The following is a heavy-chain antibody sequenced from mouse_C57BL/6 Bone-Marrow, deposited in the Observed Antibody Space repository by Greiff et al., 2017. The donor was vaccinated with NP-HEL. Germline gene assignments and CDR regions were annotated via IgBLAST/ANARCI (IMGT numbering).Heavy chain of an antibody. D-gene: IGHD2-4*01. CDR2: INPGSGGT. V-gene: IGHV1-54*01. J-gene: IGHJ3*01. CDR3: ARGGYDYDWFAY. CDR1: GYAFTNYL. Sequence: QVQLQQSGAELVRPGTSVKVSCKASGYAFTNYLIEWVKQRPGQGLEWIGVINPGSGGTNYNEKFKGKATLTADKSSSTAYMQLSSLTSEDSAVYFCARGGYDYDWFAYWGQGTLVTVSA.